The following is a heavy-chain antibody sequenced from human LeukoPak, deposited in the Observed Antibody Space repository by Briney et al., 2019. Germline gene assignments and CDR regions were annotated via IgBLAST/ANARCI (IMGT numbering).Heavy chain of an antibody. CDR3: ARDLEPYGSGSDNYFDY. V-gene: IGHV1-2*02. D-gene: IGHD3-10*01. J-gene: IGHJ4*02. Sequence: GSVRVSCKASGYTFTVYYMHWVRQAPGQGLEWMGWINPNSGGTNYAQKFQGRVTMTRDTSISTAYMELSRLRSDDTAVYYCARDLEPYGSGSDNYFDYWGQKTLLSVSS. CDR1: GYTFTVYY. CDR2: INPNSGGT.